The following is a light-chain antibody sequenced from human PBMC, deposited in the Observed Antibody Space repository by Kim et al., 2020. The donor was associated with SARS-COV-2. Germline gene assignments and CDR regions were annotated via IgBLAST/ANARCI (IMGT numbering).Light chain of an antibody. CDR3: QQYHTHST. CDR2: QAS. CDR1: QSVHIL. J-gene: IGKJ1*01. V-gene: IGKV1-5*03. Sequence: SASVGDTVTIPCRASQSVHILLAWYQQIPGKAPKLLIHQASNLQIGVPSRFSGRGSGSEFTLTINSLQSGDFATYYCQQYHTHSTFGQGTKVDIK.